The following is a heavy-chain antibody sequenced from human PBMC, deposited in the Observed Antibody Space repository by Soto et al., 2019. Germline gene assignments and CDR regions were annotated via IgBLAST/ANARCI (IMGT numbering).Heavy chain of an antibody. CDR2: IYSGGST. CDR1: GFTVSSNY. J-gene: IGHJ6*02. V-gene: IGHV3-53*01. CDR3: ARMGSSWYGSDYYYGMDV. D-gene: IGHD6-13*01. Sequence: GGSLRLSCAASGFTVSSNYMSWVRQAPGKGLEWVSVIYSGGSTYYADSVKGRFTISRDNSKNTLYLQMNSLRAEDTAVYYCARMGSSWYGSDYYYGMDVWGQGTTVTVSS.